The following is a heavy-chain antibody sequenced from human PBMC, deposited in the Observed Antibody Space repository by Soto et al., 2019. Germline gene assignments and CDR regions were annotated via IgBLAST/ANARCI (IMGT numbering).Heavy chain of an antibody. V-gene: IGHV4-31*03. J-gene: IGHJ3*02. D-gene: IGHD3-22*01. CDR2: IDYSGST. CDR3: ASVSNDAARSGYYHCAHGGAFEI. Sequence: QVQLQESGPGLVKPSQTLSLTCTVSGGSISSGGYYWSWIRQHPGKGLEWIGYIDYSGSTYYSPXXNGGXXMRIEASQNXFXLXLXXTTAAATAPYYCASVSNDAARSGYYHCAHGGAFEIWGQGTMVSASS. CDR1: GGSISSGGYY.